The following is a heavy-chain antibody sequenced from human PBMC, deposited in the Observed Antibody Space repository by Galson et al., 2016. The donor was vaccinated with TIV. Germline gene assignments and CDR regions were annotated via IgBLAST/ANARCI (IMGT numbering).Heavy chain of an antibody. D-gene: IGHD2-2*01. V-gene: IGHV1-69*01. Sequence: SCKASGVTFSLHAISWVRQAPGQGLEWMGGIIPMFGTANYAQKFQGRATITADESTNTAYMELSSLRPEDAAVYYCPRPREGVQHQHYYSMDVWGQGTTITVSS. CDR1: GVTFSLHA. J-gene: IGHJ6*02. CDR2: IIPMFGTA. CDR3: PRPREGVQHQHYYSMDV.